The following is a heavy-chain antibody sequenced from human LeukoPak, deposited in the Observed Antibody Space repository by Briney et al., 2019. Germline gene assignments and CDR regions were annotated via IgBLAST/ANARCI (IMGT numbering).Heavy chain of an antibody. Sequence: GASVKVSCKASGYTFTSYDINWVRQATGQGLEWIGWMNPNSGNTGYAQKFQGRVTITRNTSISTAYMELSSLRSEDTAVYYCARGGSPYYYYYRDVWGKGTTVTISS. CDR1: GYTFTSYD. D-gene: IGHD2-15*01. V-gene: IGHV1-8*03. CDR2: MNPNSGNT. J-gene: IGHJ6*03. CDR3: ARGGSPYYYYYRDV.